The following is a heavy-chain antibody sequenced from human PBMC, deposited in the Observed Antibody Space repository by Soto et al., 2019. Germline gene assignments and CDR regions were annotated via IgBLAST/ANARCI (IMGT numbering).Heavy chain of an antibody. V-gene: IGHV4-30-4*01. CDR1: GGSISSGDYY. Sequence: SETLSLTCTVSGGSISSGDYYWSWIRQPPGKGLEWIGYIYYSGSTYYNPSLKSRVTISVDTSKNQFSLKLSSVTAADTAVYYCARDNRYDSSGYYYFDYWGQGTLVTVSS. D-gene: IGHD3-22*01. CDR3: ARDNRYDSSGYYYFDY. J-gene: IGHJ4*02. CDR2: IYYSGST.